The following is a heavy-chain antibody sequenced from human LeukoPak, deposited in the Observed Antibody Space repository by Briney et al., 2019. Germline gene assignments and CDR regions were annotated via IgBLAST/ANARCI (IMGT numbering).Heavy chain of an antibody. CDR2: ISGSGGTA. V-gene: IGHV3-23*01. Sequence: GGSLRLSCAASGFTFSIYAMSWVRQAPGKGLEWVSAISGSGGTAYYADSVKGRFTISRDNSKNTLYLQMNSLRAEDTAVYYCARGARTAAGTGIYYFDYWGQGTLVTVSS. CDR3: ARGARTAAGTGIYYFDY. CDR1: GFTFSIYA. J-gene: IGHJ4*02. D-gene: IGHD6-13*01.